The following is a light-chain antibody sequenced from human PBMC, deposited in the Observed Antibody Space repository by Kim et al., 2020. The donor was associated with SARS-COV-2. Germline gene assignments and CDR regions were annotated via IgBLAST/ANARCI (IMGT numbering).Light chain of an antibody. J-gene: IGLJ3*02. V-gene: IGLV6-57*01. CDR2: EDN. CDR1: SGSIDSHY. CDR3: PSYYSSNHVV. Sequence: TMIIIFTRSSGSIDSHYMQLYQHRPVSCPTTVIIEDNHIPSAVADPFAVSSDRSSNTASLTISGLKAEDEADYYCPSYYSSNHVVFCGGTQLTVL.